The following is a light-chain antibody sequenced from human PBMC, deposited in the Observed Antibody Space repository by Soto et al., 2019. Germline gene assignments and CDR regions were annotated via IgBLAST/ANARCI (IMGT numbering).Light chain of an antibody. CDR3: QQYGSLVLT. Sequence: EIVLTQSPGTLSLSPGERATLSCRASQSVSSSYLAWYQQKPGQAPRLLIYGESSRATGIPDRFSGSGSGTDFNLTISRLEPEDFAVYYCQQYGSLVLTFGGGTKVEIK. CDR1: QSVSSSY. V-gene: IGKV3-20*01. CDR2: GES. J-gene: IGKJ4*01.